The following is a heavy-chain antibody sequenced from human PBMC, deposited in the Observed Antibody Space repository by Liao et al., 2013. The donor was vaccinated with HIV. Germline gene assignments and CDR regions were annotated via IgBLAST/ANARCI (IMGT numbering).Heavy chain of an antibody. D-gene: IGHD3-3*01. CDR3: AREKYYDFWSGYYGDYYYYMDV. Sequence: QVQLQESGPGLVKPSQTLSLTCTVSGGSISSGSYYWSWIRQSAGKGLEWIGSIYYGGSTYHNPSLKSRVTISIDTSKNHFSLKLSSVTAADTAVYYCAREKYYDFWSGYYGDYYYYMDVWGKGTTVTVSS. CDR1: GGSISSGSYY. V-gene: IGHV4-61*02. J-gene: IGHJ6*03. CDR2: IYYGGST.